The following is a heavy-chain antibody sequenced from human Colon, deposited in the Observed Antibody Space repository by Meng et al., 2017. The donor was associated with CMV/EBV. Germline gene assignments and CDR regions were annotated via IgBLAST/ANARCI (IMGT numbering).Heavy chain of an antibody. Sequence: QVQLVQSGAEVKRPGASVRVSCKASGYTFSTFYIHWVRQAPGQGLEWMGYMNPYNGNTGYVQKFQGRVTMTRDTSISTAYMELSSLRSDDTAVYYCMRGQFFSDYWGQGTLVTVSS. CDR3: MRGQFFSDY. CDR2: MNPYNGNT. D-gene: IGHD6-19*01. CDR1: GYTFSTFY. J-gene: IGHJ4*02. V-gene: IGHV1-8*02.